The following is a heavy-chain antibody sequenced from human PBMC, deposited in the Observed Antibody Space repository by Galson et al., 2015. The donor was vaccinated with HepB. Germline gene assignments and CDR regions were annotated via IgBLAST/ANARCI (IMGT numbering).Heavy chain of an antibody. CDR1: GFIFSNHG. CDR2: ISDDGSNK. CDR3: AKGPLYNYVYLDY. V-gene: IGHV3-30*18. D-gene: IGHD5-24*01. Sequence: SLRLSCAASGFIFSNHGIHWVRQAPGKGLEWVAVISDDGSNKYYADSVKGRFTISRDNSNNMLYLQMDSLRLDDTAVYYCAKGPLYNYVYLDYWGQGTLVTVSS. J-gene: IGHJ4*02.